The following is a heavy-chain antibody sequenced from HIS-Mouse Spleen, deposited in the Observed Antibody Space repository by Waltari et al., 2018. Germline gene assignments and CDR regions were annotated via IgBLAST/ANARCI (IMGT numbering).Heavy chain of an antibody. D-gene: IGHD1-7*01. CDR1: GFSLSTSGMC. CDR3: ARIQAGKLELPFDY. V-gene: IGHV2-70*15. Sequence: QVTLRESGPALVKPTQTLPLTCTFSGFSLSTSGMCVSWIRRPPGKALEWLARIDCDDDKYYSTSLKTRLTISKDTSKNQVVLTMTNMDPVDTATYYCARIQAGKLELPFDYWGQGTLVTVSS. CDR2: IDCDDDK. J-gene: IGHJ4*02.